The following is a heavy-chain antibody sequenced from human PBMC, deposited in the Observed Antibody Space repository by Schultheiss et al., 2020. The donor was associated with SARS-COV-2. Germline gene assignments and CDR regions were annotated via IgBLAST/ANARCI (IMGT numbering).Heavy chain of an antibody. V-gene: IGHV4-59*01. CDR2: IYYSGST. Sequence: SETLSLSCTVSGGSISSYYWSWIRQPPGKGLEWIGYIYYSGSTTYNPPLKSRVTISVDTSKNQFSLKLSSVTAADTAVYYCARGRGIVGATKWSSGYAFDIWGQGTMVTVSS. D-gene: IGHD1-26*01. CDR3: ARGRGIVGATKWSSGYAFDI. CDR1: GGSISSYY. J-gene: IGHJ3*02.